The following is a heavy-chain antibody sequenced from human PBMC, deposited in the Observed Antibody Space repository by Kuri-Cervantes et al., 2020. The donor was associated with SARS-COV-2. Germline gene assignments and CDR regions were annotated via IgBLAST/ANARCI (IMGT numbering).Heavy chain of an antibody. Sequence: SETLSLTCIVSGGSISSSSYYWGWIRQPPGKGLEWIGSIYHSGSTYYNPSLKSRVTISVDTSKNQFSLKLSSVTAADTAVYYCARTSYGSALYWGQGTLVTVSS. CDR1: GGSISSSSYY. J-gene: IGHJ4*02. CDR2: IYHSGST. CDR3: ARTSYGSALY. D-gene: IGHD3-10*01. V-gene: IGHV4-39*07.